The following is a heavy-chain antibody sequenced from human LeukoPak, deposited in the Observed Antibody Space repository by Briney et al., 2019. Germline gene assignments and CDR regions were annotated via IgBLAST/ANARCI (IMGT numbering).Heavy chain of an antibody. CDR1: GYTFTSYY. J-gene: IGHJ3*02. CDR2: INPSGGST. CDR3: ARDGLYCTNGVCSSDI. Sequence: ASVTVSCKASGYTFTSYYMHWVRQAPGQGLEWMGIINPSGGSTSYAQKFQGRVTMTRDTSTSTVYMELSSLRSEDTAVYYCARDGLYCTNGVCSSDIWGQGTLVTVSS. D-gene: IGHD2-8*01. V-gene: IGHV1-46*01.